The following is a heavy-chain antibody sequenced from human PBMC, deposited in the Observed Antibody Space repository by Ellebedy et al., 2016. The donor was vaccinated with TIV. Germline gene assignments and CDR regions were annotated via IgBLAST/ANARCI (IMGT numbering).Heavy chain of an antibody. J-gene: IGHJ4*02. Sequence: GGSLRLXCAASGFTFSSYAMSWVRQAPGKGLEWVSAISGSGGSTYYADSVKGRFTISRDNSKNTLYLQMNSLRAEDTAVYYCAKRKITFGGVIPYYFDYWGQGTLVTVSS. CDR3: AKRKITFGGVIPYYFDY. CDR1: GFTFSSYA. V-gene: IGHV3-23*01. D-gene: IGHD3-16*02. CDR2: ISGSGGST.